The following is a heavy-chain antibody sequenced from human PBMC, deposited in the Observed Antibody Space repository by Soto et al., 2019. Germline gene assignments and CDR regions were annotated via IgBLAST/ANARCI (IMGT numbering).Heavy chain of an antibody. CDR1: GFTFSNHA. Sequence: HVQLVESGGGVVQPGRSLRLSCAAAGFTFSNHAIHWVRQAPGMGLEWVAVISSDGKNEYYGDSAKGRFSISRDNSKKTLYLQMNSLRPEDMAVYYCARGGSGSTWNFDYWGQGTLVTVSS. J-gene: IGHJ4*02. CDR3: ARGGSGSTWNFDY. D-gene: IGHD6-13*01. CDR2: ISSDGKNE. V-gene: IGHV3-30*04.